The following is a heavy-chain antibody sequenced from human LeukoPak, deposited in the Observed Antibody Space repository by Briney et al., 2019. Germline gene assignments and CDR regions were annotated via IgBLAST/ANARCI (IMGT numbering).Heavy chain of an antibody. CDR2: IYHSGST. CDR1: GYSISSGYY. D-gene: IGHD2-2*01. J-gene: IGHJ4*02. V-gene: IGHV4-38-2*02. Sequence: SETLSLTCTGSGYSISSGYYWGWIRPPPGKGLEWIGTIYHSGSTYYNPSLKSRVTISVDTSKNQFSLKLTSVTAADTAVYYCARVRGYCSSTICYRYYFDYWGQGTLVTVSS. CDR3: ARVRGYCSSTICYRYYFDY.